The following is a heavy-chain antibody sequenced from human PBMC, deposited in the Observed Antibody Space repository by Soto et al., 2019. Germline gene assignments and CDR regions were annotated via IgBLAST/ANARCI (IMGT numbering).Heavy chain of an antibody. CDR3: TTFMITFGELPFDY. D-gene: IGHD3-16*01. CDR1: GFTFSNAW. J-gene: IGHJ4*02. V-gene: IGHV3-15*01. Sequence: PGGSLRLSCAASGFTFSNAWMSWVRQAPGKGLEWVGRIKSKTDGGTTDYAAPVKGRFTISRDDSKNTLYLQMNSLKTEDTAVYYCTTFMITFGELPFDYWGQGTLVTVSS. CDR2: IKSKTDGGTT.